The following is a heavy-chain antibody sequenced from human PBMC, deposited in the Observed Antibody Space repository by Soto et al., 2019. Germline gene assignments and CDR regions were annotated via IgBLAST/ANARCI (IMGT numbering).Heavy chain of an antibody. CDR1: GFTFDDYA. CDR2: VSWNSGSI. Sequence: EVQLVESGGGLVQPGRSLRLSCAASGFTFDDYAMHWVRQAPGKGLEWVSGVSWNSGSIGYADSVKGRFTISRDNAKNSLYLQMNSLSAEDTALYYCAKGGVVAINGYFDYWGQGTLVTVSS. V-gene: IGHV3-9*01. J-gene: IGHJ4*02. D-gene: IGHD3-22*01. CDR3: AKGGVVAINGYFDY.